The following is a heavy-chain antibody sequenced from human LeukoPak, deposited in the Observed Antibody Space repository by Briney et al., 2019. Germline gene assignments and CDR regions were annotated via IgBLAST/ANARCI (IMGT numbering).Heavy chain of an antibody. V-gene: IGHV1-46*01. CDR3: ARVSVGATYFRAFDI. CDR1: GYTFTSYY. D-gene: IGHD1-26*01. J-gene: IGHJ3*02. Sequence: GASVKVSCKAAGYTFTSYYMHWVRQAPGRGLEWMGIINPSGGSPSYAQKFQGRVTMTRDTSTSTVYMELSSLRSEDTAVYYCARVSVGATYFRAFDIWGQGTMVTVSS. CDR2: INPSGGSP.